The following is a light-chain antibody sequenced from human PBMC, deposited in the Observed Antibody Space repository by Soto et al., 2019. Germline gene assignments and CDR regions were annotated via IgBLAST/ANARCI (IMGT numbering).Light chain of an antibody. J-gene: IGLJ2*01. Sequence: QSALTQPASVSGSPGQSITISCTGTSSDIGAYNYVSWYQQYPGKAPKLMIYGVSNRPSGVSNRFSGSKSGNTASLTISGLQAEDEADYYCSSYTSSSTPVVFGGGTQLTVL. V-gene: IGLV2-14*01. CDR3: SSYTSSSTPVV. CDR1: SSDIGAYNY. CDR2: GVS.